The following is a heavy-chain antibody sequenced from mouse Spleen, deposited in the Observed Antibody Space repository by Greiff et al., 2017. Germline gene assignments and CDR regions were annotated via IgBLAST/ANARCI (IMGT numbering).Heavy chain of an antibody. CDR2: INPSNGGT. CDR3: ARDYYGSSFVY. V-gene: IGHV1-53*01. CDR1: GYTFTSYW. D-gene: IGHD1-1*01. Sequence: QVQLQQPGTELVKPGASVKLSCKASGYTFTSYWMHWVKQRPGQGLEWIGNINPSNGGTTYNQKFKAKATLTVDKSSSTAYMQLKSLTSEDSAVYYCARDYYGSSFVYWGQGTLVTVSA. J-gene: IGHJ3*01.